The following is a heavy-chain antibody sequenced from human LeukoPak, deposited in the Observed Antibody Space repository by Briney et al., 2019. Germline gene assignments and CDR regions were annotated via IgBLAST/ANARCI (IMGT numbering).Heavy chain of an antibody. Sequence: HPGRSLRLSCAVSGFIFSDYGFHWVRQAPGKGLEWVAVTRFDGSIKQYADSVKGRFTISRDDSKNTLYLQMSFLKSEDTAVYYCARWGGTRQYYFDYWGQGTLVTVSS. CDR3: ARWGGTRQYYFDY. D-gene: IGHD1-1*01. CDR1: GFIFSDYG. CDR2: TRFDGSIK. J-gene: IGHJ4*02. V-gene: IGHV3-33*01.